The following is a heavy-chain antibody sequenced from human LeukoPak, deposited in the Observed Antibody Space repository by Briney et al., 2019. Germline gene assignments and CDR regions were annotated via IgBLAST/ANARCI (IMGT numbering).Heavy chain of an antibody. CDR1: GFTFSSYS. V-gene: IGHV3-21*01. D-gene: IGHD1-26*01. CDR2: ISSSSSYI. CDR3: ARVGSGSYGRYFDY. Sequence: PGGSLRLSCAASGFTFSSYSMNWVRQAPGKGLEWVSSISSSSSYIYYADSVKGRFTISRDNAKNSLYPQMNSLRAEDTAVYYCARVGSGSYGRYFDYWGQGTLVTVSS. J-gene: IGHJ4*02.